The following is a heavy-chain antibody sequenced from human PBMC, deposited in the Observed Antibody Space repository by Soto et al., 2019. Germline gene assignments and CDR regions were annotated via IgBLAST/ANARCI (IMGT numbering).Heavy chain of an antibody. J-gene: IGHJ4*02. Sequence: QVQLVESGGGVVQPGRSLRLSCAASGFTFSSYGMHWVRQAPGKGLEWVAVISYDGSNKYYADSVKGRFTISRDNSKNTLYLQMNSLRAEDTAVYDCATSGENWGQGTLVTVSS. CDR2: ISYDGSNK. CDR1: GFTFSSYG. V-gene: IGHV3-30*03. D-gene: IGHD3-16*01. CDR3: ATSGEN.